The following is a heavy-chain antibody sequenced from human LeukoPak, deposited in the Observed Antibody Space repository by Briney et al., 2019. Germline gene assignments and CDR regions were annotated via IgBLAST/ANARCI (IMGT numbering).Heavy chain of an antibody. CDR1: GFTFSSYW. CDR2: IKQDGSEK. J-gene: IGHJ6*03. D-gene: IGHD6-13*01. CDR3: ARGGVVAAAGTGYYYYYMDV. V-gene: IGHV3-7*01. Sequence: GGSLRLSCATSGFTFSSYWMSWVRPAPGKGLEWVANIKQDGSEKYYVDSVKGRFTISRDNAKNSLYLQMNSLRAEDTAVYYCARGGVVAAAGTGYYYYYMDVWGKGTTVTVSS.